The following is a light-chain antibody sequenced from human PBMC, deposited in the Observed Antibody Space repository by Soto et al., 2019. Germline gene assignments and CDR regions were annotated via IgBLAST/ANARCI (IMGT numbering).Light chain of an antibody. Sequence: QLVLTQSPSASASLGASVKLTCTLSSGHSSYAIAWHQQQPEKGPRHLMKLNSDGSHSKGDGIPDRFSGSSSGAERYLTISSLQSEDEADYYCQTWGTGPFVFGTGTKLTVL. J-gene: IGLJ1*01. CDR1: SGHSSYA. V-gene: IGLV4-69*01. CDR3: QTWGTGPFV. CDR2: LNSDGSH.